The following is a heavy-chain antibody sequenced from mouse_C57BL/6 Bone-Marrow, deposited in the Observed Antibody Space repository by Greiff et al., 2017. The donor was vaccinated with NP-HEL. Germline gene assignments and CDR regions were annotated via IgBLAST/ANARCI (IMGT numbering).Heavy chain of an antibody. J-gene: IGHJ4*01. D-gene: IGHD2-4*01. Sequence: EVMLVESGGGLVQPGGSLSLSCAASGFTFTDYYMSWVRQPPGKALEWLGFIRNKANGYTTEYSASVKGRFTISRDNSQSILYLQMNALRAEDSATYYCARYRLRQGYYAMDYWGQGTSVTVSS. CDR3: ARYRLRQGYYAMDY. CDR1: GFTFTDYY. CDR2: IRNKANGYTT. V-gene: IGHV7-3*01.